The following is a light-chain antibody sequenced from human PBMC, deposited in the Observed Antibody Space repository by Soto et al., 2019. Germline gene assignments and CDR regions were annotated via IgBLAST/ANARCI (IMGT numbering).Light chain of an antibody. V-gene: IGKV3-20*01. CDR1: QRVASD. Sequence: VLTQSPGTLSLSPGEGATLSCRASQRVASDLAWYLPKPGQPPRLLIYDASIRATGIPDRISGSGSERDFTLTISRLEPEDAAVYYCQQYLNSPRTFGQGTKLEIK. J-gene: IGKJ1*01. CDR3: QQYLNSPRT. CDR2: DAS.